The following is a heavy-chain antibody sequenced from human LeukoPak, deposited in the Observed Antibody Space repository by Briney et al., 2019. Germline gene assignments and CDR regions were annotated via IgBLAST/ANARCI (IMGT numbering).Heavy chain of an antibody. J-gene: IGHJ4*02. CDR1: GFTFSSYW. V-gene: IGHV3-7*04. CDR2: INQDGSAK. D-gene: IGHD2-15*01. CDR3: ARVYCSGGTCSSYFDY. Sequence: PGGSLRLSCAASGFTFSSYWMSWVRQAPGKGLEWVANINQDGSAKYYVDSVKGRFTISRDNAKNSLYLQMNSLRVEDTAMYYCARVYCSGGTCSSYFDYWGQGTLVTVSS.